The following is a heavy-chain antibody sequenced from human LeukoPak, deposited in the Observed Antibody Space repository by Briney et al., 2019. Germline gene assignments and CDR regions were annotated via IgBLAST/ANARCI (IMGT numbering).Heavy chain of an antibody. CDR1: GYTFTHYY. CDR3: ARSERRLDISHYYYPMDV. J-gene: IGHJ6*02. V-gene: IGHV1-2*02. Sequence: ASVKVSCKASGYTFTHYYMHWVRQAPGQALEWMGWINPNSGDTKYAQNFQDRVTMTRDTSTTTAYMDLTRLKSEDTAVYYCARSERRLDISHYYYPMDVWGQGTTVTVSS. D-gene: IGHD1-1*01. CDR2: INPNSGDT.